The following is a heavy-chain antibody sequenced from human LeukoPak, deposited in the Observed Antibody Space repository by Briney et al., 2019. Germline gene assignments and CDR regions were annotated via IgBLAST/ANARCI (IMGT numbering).Heavy chain of an antibody. Sequence: VKPSETLSLTCTVSGGSITDYFWSWIRQPPGKGLEWIGYIYYSEGTTYNPSLKGRVTISVDTSKNQFSLNLTSVTAADTAVYYCARAPRWQLGLFDFWGQGILVTVSS. CDR3: ARAPRWQLGLFDF. J-gene: IGHJ4*02. CDR1: GGSITDYF. D-gene: IGHD5-24*01. CDR2: IYYSEGT. V-gene: IGHV4-59*01.